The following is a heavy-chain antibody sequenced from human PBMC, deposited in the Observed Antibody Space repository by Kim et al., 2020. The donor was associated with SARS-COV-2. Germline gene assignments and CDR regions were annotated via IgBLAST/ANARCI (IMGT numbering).Heavy chain of an antibody. D-gene: IGHD5-12*01. J-gene: IGHJ6*02. Sequence: GESLKISCKGSGYSFSSYWIAWVRQTPGKGLEWMGIIYPGDSDTRYSPSFQGQVTISIDKSISTAYLQWSSLKASDTAMYYCARQIESWLQVRWDYFHYGMDVWGQGTTVTVSS. CDR3: ARQIESWLQVRWDYFHYGMDV. CDR2: IYPGDSDT. CDR1: GYSFSSYW. V-gene: IGHV5-51*01.